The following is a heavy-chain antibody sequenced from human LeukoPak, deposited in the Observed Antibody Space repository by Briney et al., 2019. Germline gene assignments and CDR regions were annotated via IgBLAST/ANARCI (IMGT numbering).Heavy chain of an antibody. Sequence: VASVKVSSKASGYTFTSYGISWVRQTPGQGLEWMGWISAYNGNTNYAQKLQGRVTMTTDTSTSTAYMELRSLRSDDTAVYYCAGSGYYSGYAFDIWGQGTMVTVSS. CDR2: ISAYNGNT. CDR3: AGSGYYSGYAFDI. CDR1: GYTFTSYG. V-gene: IGHV1-18*01. D-gene: IGHD3-22*01. J-gene: IGHJ3*02.